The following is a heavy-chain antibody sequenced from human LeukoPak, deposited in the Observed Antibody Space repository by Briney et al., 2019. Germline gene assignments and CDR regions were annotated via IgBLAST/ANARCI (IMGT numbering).Heavy chain of an antibody. D-gene: IGHD5-12*01. J-gene: IGHJ5*02. CDR1: GGSTSSRSSY. Sequence: SETLSLTCSVSGGSTSSRSSYWAWIRQPPEKGLEWIGSIYYSGSTYYNPSLKSRVTISVDASKNQVSLKLRSVTAADTAVYYCASRTGYTYWTWGQGTLVTVSS. CDR2: IYYSGST. CDR3: ASRTGYTYWT. V-gene: IGHV4-39*01.